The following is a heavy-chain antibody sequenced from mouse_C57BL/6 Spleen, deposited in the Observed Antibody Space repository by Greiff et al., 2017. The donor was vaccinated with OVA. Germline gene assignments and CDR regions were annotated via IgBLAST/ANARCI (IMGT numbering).Heavy chain of an antibody. CDR2: ISSGSSTI. CDR3: ARHVFYAMDY. CDR1: GFTFSDYG. Sequence: DVKLQESGGGLVKPGGSLKLSCAASGFTFSDYGMHWVRQAPEKGLEWVAYISSGSSTIYYADTVKGRFTISRDNAKNTLFLQMTSLRSEDTAMYYCARHVFYAMDYWGQGTSVTVSS. V-gene: IGHV5-17*01. J-gene: IGHJ4*01.